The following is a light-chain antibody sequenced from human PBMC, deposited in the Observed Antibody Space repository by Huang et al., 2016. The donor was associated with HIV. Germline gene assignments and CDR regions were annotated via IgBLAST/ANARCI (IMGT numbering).Light chain of an antibody. V-gene: IGKV1-33*01. CDR3: QHYDDPYT. Sequence: DIQMTQSPSSLSASVGDRVTITCQASQDISNYLRWYQHKPGRAPKPLILDASRLETGVPSRFSGSGSGTYFTLTIASLQPEDVATYYCQHYDDPYTFGQGTKLEIK. CDR1: QDISNY. CDR2: DAS. J-gene: IGKJ2*01.